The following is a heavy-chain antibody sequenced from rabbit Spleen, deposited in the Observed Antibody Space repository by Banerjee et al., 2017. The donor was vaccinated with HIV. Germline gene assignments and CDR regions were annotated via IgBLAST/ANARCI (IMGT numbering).Heavy chain of an antibody. CDR2: INVVTGKA. Sequence: QEQLVESGGGLVQPEGSLTLTCKASGFAFSNKAVMCWVRQAPGKGLEWIACINVVTGKAVYASRTKGGYPFSKTSSNTVTLEMTSLTAADTATYFCARDLPDVIGWNFGWWGPGTLVTVS. CDR3: ARDLPDVIGWNFGW. D-gene: IGHD1-1*01. V-gene: IGHV1S45*01. CDR1: GFAFSNKAV. J-gene: IGHJ4*01.